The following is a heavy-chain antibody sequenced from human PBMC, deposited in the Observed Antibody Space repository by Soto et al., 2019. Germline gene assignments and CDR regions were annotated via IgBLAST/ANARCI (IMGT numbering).Heavy chain of an antibody. CDR1: GGPISSSSYY. CDR3: ARLGVLGIFGVAITDYYYYGMDV. J-gene: IGHJ6*02. V-gene: IGHV4-39*01. CDR2: IYYSGST. Sequence: SSETLSLTCTVSGGPISSSSYYWGWIRQPPGKGLEWIGSIYYSGSTYYNPSLKSRVNISVDTSKNQISLRLSSVTAADTAEYYCARLGVLGIFGVAITDYYYYGMDVWGQGTTVTVSS. D-gene: IGHD3-3*01.